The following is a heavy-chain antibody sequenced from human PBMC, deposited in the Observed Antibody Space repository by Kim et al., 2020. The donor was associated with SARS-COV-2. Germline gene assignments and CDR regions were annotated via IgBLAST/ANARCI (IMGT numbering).Heavy chain of an antibody. CDR1: GGSISSSSYY. J-gene: IGHJ4*02. CDR3: ARHLSKGVATSFDY. V-gene: IGHV4-39*01. D-gene: IGHD5-12*01. Sequence: SETLSLTCTVSGGSISSSSYYWGWIRQPPWPFLACLGILYYRGSTYYNPSLKRRVTISVDTYKNQFSLKLNSVTAADTAVYYCARHLSKGVATSFDYWGQGTLVTVSS. CDR2: LYYRGST.